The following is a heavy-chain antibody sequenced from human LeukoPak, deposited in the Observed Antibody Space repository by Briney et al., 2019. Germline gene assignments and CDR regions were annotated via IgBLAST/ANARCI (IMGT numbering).Heavy chain of an antibody. CDR3: AKGHSLGGFDY. J-gene: IGHJ4*02. Sequence: PGGSLRLSCASSGFTFSSYTMHWVRQAPGKGLEWVSGISDSGGSTYYADSVKGRFTISRDNSKNTVYLQINSLRAEDTAVYYCAKGHSLGGFDYWGQGTLVTVSS. CDR2: ISDSGGST. CDR1: GFTFSSYT. V-gene: IGHV3-23*01. D-gene: IGHD6-13*01.